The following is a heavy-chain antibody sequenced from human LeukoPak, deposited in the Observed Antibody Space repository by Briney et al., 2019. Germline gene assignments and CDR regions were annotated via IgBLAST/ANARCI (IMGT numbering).Heavy chain of an antibody. D-gene: IGHD6-19*01. CDR3: ATALSVAGSFYFDY. J-gene: IGHJ4*02. CDR2: IYSSGST. V-gene: IGHV4-59*01. Sequence: SETLSLTCTVSGGSMRNYYWSWIRQPPGKGLEWIGYIYSSGSTSYNPSLKSRVTISVDTSKKQVSLKLSSVSAADTAVYYCATALSVAGSFYFDYWGQGTLVTVTS. CDR1: GGSMRNYY.